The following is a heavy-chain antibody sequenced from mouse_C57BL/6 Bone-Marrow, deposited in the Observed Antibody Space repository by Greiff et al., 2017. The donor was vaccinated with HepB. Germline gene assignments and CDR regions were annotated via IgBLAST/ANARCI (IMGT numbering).Heavy chain of an antibody. CDR2: IWWDDDK. CDR3: ARMFYYGCSWFAY. CDR1: GFSLSTFGMG. J-gene: IGHJ3*01. Sequence: ESGPGILQPSQTLSLTCSFSGFSLSTFGMGVGWIRQPSGKGLEWLAHIWWDDDKYYNPALKSRLTISKDTSKNQVFLKIANVDTADTATYYCARMFYYGCSWFAYWGQGTLVTVSA. D-gene: IGHD2-2*01. V-gene: IGHV8-8*01.